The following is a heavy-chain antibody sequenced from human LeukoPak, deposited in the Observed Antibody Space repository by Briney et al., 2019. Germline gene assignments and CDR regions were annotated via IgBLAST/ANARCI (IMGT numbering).Heavy chain of an antibody. CDR2: IYYSGST. J-gene: IGHJ5*02. CDR3: ARDRGYDSSGYYRFNWFDP. V-gene: IGHV4-39*07. CDR1: GGSISSSSYY. D-gene: IGHD3-22*01. Sequence: SETLSLTCTVSGGSISSSSYYWGWIRQPPGNGLEWIGSIYYSGSTYYNPSLKSRVTISVDTSKNQFSLKLSSVTAADTAVYYCARDRGYDSSGYYRFNWFDPWGQGTLVTVSS.